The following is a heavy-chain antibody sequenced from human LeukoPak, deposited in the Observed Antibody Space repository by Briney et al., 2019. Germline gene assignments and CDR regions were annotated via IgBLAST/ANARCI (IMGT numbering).Heavy chain of an antibody. CDR2: VYYTGST. CDR3: ARHFAYSSSSYFDY. Sequence: SETLSLTCSVSGGSVSNYYWSWIRQPPGQGLEWIGYVYYTGSTNYNPSLKSRVTMFEDKSKNQFSLRLYSVTVADSAVYYCARHFAYSSSSYFDYWGQGSLVTVSS. D-gene: IGHD6-6*01. J-gene: IGHJ4*02. CDR1: GGSVSNYY. V-gene: IGHV4-59*08.